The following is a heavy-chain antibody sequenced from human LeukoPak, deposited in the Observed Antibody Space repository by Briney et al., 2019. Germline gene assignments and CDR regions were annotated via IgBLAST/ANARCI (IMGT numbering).Heavy chain of an antibody. CDR1: GFTFSTYS. J-gene: IGHJ4*02. V-gene: IGHV3-21*01. CDR3: ARAEMTTITYPDY. D-gene: IGHD5-24*01. Sequence: PGGSLRLSCAASGFTFSTYSMNWVRQAPGTGLEWVSSITSSSSHVYYADSVKGRFTISRDNAKNSLYLQMNSLRAEDTAVYFCARAEMTTITYPDYWGRGTPVTVSS. CDR2: ITSSSSHV.